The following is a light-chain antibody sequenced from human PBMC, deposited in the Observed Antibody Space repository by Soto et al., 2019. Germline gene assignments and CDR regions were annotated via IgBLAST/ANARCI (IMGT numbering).Light chain of an antibody. J-gene: IGKJ1*01. CDR1: QSVSNNY. V-gene: IGKV3-20*01. Sequence: EIVLRQSPGTLSLSQGERATLSCRASQSVSNNYLAWYQQKPGQAPRLLIYGASNRATGIPDRFSGSGSGTDFTLTISRLEPEDFAVYYCQQYAGSLSWTFGQGTKVDI. CDR3: QQYAGSLSWT. CDR2: GAS.